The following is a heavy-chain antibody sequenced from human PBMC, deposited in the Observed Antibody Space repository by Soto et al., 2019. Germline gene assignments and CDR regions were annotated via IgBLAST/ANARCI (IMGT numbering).Heavy chain of an antibody. CDR1: GFTFSSYN. CDR2: ISTSGTTI. CDR3: ERYDYSNYGASDV. J-gene: IGHJ6*02. Sequence: EVQLVESGGGLVQPGGSLRLSCAASGFTFSSYNMNWVRQAPGKGLEWVSYISTSGTTIYYTDSVKGRFTISRDNAKNSLFLLMNSLRDEDTAVYYCERYDYSNYGASDVWGQGTTVTVSS. D-gene: IGHD4-4*01. V-gene: IGHV3-48*02.